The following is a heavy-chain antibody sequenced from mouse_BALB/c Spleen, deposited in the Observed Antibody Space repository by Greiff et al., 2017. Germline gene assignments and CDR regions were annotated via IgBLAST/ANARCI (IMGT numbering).Heavy chain of an antibody. J-gene: IGHJ4*01. D-gene: IGHD6-1*01. CDR1: GFTFSSYG. Sequence: EVQLVESGGDLVKPGGSLKLSCAASGFTFSSYGMSWVRQTPDKRLEWVATISSGGSYTYYPDSVKGRFTISIDNAKNTLYLQMSSLKSEDTAMYYCARLEGQCYPSYYYAMDYWGQGTSVTVSS. CDR3: ARLEGQCYPSYYYAMDY. CDR2: ISSGGSYT. V-gene: IGHV5-6*01.